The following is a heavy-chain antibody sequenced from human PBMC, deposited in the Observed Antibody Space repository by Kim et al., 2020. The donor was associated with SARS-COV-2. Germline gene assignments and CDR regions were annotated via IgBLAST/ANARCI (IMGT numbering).Heavy chain of an antibody. CDR3: ARDMAYYDILTGYYYGMDV. CDR1: GFTFSSYA. CDR2: ISYDGSNK. J-gene: IGHJ6*02. D-gene: IGHD3-9*01. V-gene: IGHV3-30*04. Sequence: GGSLRLSCAASGFTFSSYAMHWVRQAPGKGLEWVAVISYDGSNKYYADSVKGRFTISRDNSKNTLYLQMNSLRAEDTAVYYCARDMAYYDILTGYYYGMDVWGQGTTVTVSS.